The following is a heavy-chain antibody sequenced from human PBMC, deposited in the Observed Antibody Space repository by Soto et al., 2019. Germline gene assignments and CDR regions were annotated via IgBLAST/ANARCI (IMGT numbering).Heavy chain of an antibody. J-gene: IGHJ6*02. CDR3: ARDRSSGSGWYRARRGGMDV. Sequence: QVQLVESGGGVVQPGRSLRLSCAASGFTFSSYAMHWVRQAPGKGLEWVAVISYDGSNKYYADSVKGRFTISRDNSKNTLYLQMNSLRAEDTAVYYCARDRSSGSGWYRARRGGMDVWGQGTTVTVSS. D-gene: IGHD6-19*01. CDR2: ISYDGSNK. CDR1: GFTFSSYA. V-gene: IGHV3-30-3*01.